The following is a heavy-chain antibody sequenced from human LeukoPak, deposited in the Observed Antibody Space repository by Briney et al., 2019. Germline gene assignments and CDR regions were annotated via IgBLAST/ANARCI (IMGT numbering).Heavy chain of an antibody. CDR3: ARDYWFGELFDY. CDR2: IYTSGST. Sequence: SETLSLTCSVSGDSISSYYWSWIRQPAGKGLEWIGRIYTSGSTNYNPSLKSRVTMSVDTSKNQFSLKLSSVTAADTAVYYCARDYWFGELFDYWGQGTLVTVSS. J-gene: IGHJ4*02. D-gene: IGHD3-10*01. V-gene: IGHV4-4*07. CDR1: GDSISSYY.